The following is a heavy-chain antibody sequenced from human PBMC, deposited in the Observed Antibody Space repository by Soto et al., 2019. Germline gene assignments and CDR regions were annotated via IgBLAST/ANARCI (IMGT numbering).Heavy chain of an antibody. CDR3: SRGSFGYYGP. CDR1: GFTFGYYW. CDR2: IRNTPYGGTT. D-gene: IGHD2-2*03. V-gene: IGHV3-49*04. J-gene: IGHJ5*02. Sequence: PGGSLRLSCAASGFTFGYYWMSWVRQAPGKGLEWVGFIRNTPYGGTTDYAASVRGRFTISRDDSASIAYLQMNSLKTEDSGLYYCSRGSFGYYGPWGPGTLVTVSS.